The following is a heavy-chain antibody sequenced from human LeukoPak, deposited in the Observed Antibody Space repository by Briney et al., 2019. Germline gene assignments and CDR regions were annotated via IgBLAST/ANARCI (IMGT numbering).Heavy chain of an antibody. V-gene: IGHV4-31*03. CDR1: GGSFGSGGYY. D-gene: IGHD1-26*01. CDR2: IYYSGST. CDR3: ARQTGGSYLAFDI. Sequence: PSETLSLTCTVSGGSFGSGGYYWSWIRQHPGKGLEWIGYIYYSGSTYYNPSLKSRVTMSVDTSKNQFSLKVSSVTAADTAVYYCARQTGGSYLAFDIWGQGTMVTVSS. J-gene: IGHJ3*02.